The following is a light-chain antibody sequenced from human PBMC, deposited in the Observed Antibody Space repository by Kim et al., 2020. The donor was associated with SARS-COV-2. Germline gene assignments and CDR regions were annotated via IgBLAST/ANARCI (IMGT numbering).Light chain of an antibody. CDR3: SSYTSRRTVI. CDR2: DVT. J-gene: IGLJ2*01. V-gene: IGLV2-14*03. CDR1: STDIGGYNY. Sequence: QSALTQPASVSASPGQSITISCTGTSTDIGGYNYVSWYQQRPGKAAKLLICDVTDRPSGVSSRFSGSKSGNTASLTISGLQTEDEADYFCSSYTSRRTVIFGGGTQLTVL.